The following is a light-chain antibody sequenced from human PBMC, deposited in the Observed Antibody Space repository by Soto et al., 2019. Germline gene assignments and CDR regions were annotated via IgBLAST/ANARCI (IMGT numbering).Light chain of an antibody. CDR2: DVG. V-gene: IGLV2-11*01. CDR3: CSYAGSYTYV. J-gene: IGLJ1*01. CDR1: SSDVGGYNY. Sequence: QSVLTQPRSVSGSPGQSVTISCTGTSSDVGGYNYVSWYQQHPGKAPKLMICDVGQRPSGVPDRFSGSKSGNTASLTISGLQAEDEADYYCCSYAGSYTYVFGTGTKVTVL.